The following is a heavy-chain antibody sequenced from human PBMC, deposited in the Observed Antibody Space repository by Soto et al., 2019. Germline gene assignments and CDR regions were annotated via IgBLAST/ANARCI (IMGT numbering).Heavy chain of an antibody. CDR1: GASVSSGSHY. Sequence: SENLSLTYTGSGASVSSGSHYWSWIRQPPGKGLEWIAYISYNGDTNYNPSLKSRVAISVDMSKNQFSLRLDSVTAADTAVYYCARDLFDNLNSFEAFDIWGQGIMVTVS. CDR2: ISYNGDT. J-gene: IGHJ3*02. D-gene: IGHD1-1*01. V-gene: IGHV4-61*01. CDR3: ARDLFDNLNSFEAFDI.